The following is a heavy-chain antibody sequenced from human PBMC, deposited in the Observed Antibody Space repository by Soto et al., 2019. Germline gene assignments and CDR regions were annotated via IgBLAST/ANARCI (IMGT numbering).Heavy chain of an antibody. CDR3: ATRITVFRLLIPQFQP. J-gene: IGHJ5*02. CDR1: AGCANGYC. V-gene: IGHV4-34*01. Sequence: SETLRLTCAVCAGCANGYCWNWIRQPPGKGQEWTGEINHTRGTHYNPSLKGRFTMSVDTPKNHFSLRFSSVTAADTAIYYCATRITVFRLLIPQFQPWCPGTQHTVSS. CDR2: INHTRGT. D-gene: IGHD3-3*01.